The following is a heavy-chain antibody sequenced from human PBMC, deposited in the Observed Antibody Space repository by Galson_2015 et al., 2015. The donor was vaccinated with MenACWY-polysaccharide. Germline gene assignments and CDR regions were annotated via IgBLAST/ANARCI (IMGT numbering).Heavy chain of an antibody. D-gene: IGHD6-19*01. CDR3: ARDFSSGGEDYFDY. V-gene: IGHV3-11*01. Sequence: SLRLSCAASGFTFSDYYMSWIRQAPGKGLEWVSYISSSGSTIYYADSVKGRFTISRDNAKNPLYLQMNSLRAEDTAVYYCARDFSSGGEDYFDYWGQGTLVTVSS. CDR1: GFTFSDYY. J-gene: IGHJ4*02. CDR2: ISSSGSTI.